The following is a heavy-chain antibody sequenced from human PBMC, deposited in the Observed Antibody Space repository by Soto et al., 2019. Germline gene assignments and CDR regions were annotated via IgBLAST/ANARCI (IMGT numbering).Heavy chain of an antibody. CDR1: GYTFTSYD. J-gene: IGHJ5*02. V-gene: IGHV1-8*01. Sequence: QVQLVQSGAEVKKPGASVKVSCKASGYTFTSYDINWVRQATGQGLEWMGWMNPNSGNTGYAQKFQGRVTITRNTSISRAYMELSILRSEDTAVYYCASGIRDFWSGYYNNWFDPWGQGTLVTVSS. CDR2: MNPNSGNT. CDR3: ASGIRDFWSGYYNNWFDP. D-gene: IGHD3-3*01.